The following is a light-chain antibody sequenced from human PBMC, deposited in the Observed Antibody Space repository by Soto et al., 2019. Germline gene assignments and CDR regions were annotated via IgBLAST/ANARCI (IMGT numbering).Light chain of an antibody. V-gene: IGKV1-39*01. CDR1: QSSSSY. Sequence: DIPMTQSPSSLSASVRDRVTITCRASQSSSSYLNWYQQKPGKAPKLLIYAESSLQSGVPSRFSGSGSGTDFTLTISSLQPEDFATYYCQQSYSTPYSVGQGTELEIK. CDR3: QQSYSTPYS. J-gene: IGKJ2*01. CDR2: AES.